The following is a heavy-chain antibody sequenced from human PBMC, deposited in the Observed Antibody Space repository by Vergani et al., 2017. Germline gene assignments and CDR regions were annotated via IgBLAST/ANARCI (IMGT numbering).Heavy chain of an antibody. CDR3: AKYWRDSTDGLPDS. J-gene: IGHJ4*02. CDR2: IGKDGINT. V-gene: IGHV3-30*02. Sequence: QVQLVESAGGVVQHGGSLRLSCAASGCTFSNFGMHCLRQAPGKGLEWLAYIGKDGINTRYRDAVKGRFTVSRDNSKDILYLQMDSLRSEDTALYYCAKYWRDSTDGLPDSWGQGTLVIVSA. D-gene: IGHD2-8*02. CDR1: GCTFSNFG.